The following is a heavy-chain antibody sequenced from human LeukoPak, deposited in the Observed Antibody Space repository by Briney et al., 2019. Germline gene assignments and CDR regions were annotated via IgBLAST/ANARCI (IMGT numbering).Heavy chain of an antibody. CDR2: IYYSGST. J-gene: IGHJ4*02. D-gene: IGHD2-2*01. CDR3: ARQDIVVVPAAVY. CDR1: GGSISSYY. Sequence: SETLSLTCTVSGGSISSYYWSWIRQPPGKGLEWIGSIYYSGSTYYNPSLKSRVTISVDTSKNQFSLKLSSVTAADTAVYYCARQDIVVVPAAVYWGQGTLVTVSS. V-gene: IGHV4-39*01.